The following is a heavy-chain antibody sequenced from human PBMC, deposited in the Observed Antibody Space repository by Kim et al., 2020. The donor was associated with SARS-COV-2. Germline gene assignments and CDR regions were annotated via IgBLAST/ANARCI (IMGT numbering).Heavy chain of an antibody. J-gene: IGHJ4*02. CDR3: ASRRYTGTCCYFDY. Sequence: YADSGKGRFTFSRDNAKSTLYLQVNSLGAEDTAVYYCASRRYTGTCCYFDYWGQGTLVTVSS. D-gene: IGHD1-26*01. V-gene: IGHV3-74*01.